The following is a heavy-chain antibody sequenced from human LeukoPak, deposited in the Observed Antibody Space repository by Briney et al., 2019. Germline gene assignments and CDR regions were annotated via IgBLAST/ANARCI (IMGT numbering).Heavy chain of an antibody. CDR3: ARADSSGWTFDY. CDR1: GYTFTSYD. J-gene: IGHJ4*02. D-gene: IGHD6-19*01. Sequence: GASVKVSCKASGYTFTSYDINWVRQATGQGLEWMGWMNPNSGNTGYAQKFQGRVTITTDESTSTAYMELSSLRSEDTAVYYCARADSSGWTFDYWGQGTLVTVSS. CDR2: MNPNSGNT. V-gene: IGHV1-8*03.